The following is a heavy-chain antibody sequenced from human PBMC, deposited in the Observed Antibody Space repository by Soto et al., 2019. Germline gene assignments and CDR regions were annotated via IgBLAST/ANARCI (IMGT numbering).Heavy chain of an antibody. Sequence: QITLKESGPTLVKPTQTLTLTCTFSGFSLSTSGVGVGWIRQPPGKALEWLALIYWDDDKRYSPSLKSRLTITKDTSKIQVVLTMTNMDPVDTATYYCAHRPTNWFGGESAFDIWGQGTMVTVSS. CDR3: AHRPTNWFGGESAFDI. D-gene: IGHD3-10*01. CDR1: GFSLSTSGVG. V-gene: IGHV2-5*02. J-gene: IGHJ3*02. CDR2: IYWDDDK.